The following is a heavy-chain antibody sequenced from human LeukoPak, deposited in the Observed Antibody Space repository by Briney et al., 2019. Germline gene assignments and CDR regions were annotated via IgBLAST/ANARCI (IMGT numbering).Heavy chain of an antibody. D-gene: IGHD5-24*01. J-gene: IGHJ4*02. CDR2: IYYSGST. Sequence: SETLSLTCTVSGGSISSYYWSWIRQPPGKGLEWIGYIYYSGSTNYNPSLKSRVTISVDTSKNQFSLKLSSVTAADTAVYYCATIEMAVKRIFDYWGQGTLVTVSS. CDR1: GGSISSYY. CDR3: ATIEMAVKRIFDY. V-gene: IGHV4-59*12.